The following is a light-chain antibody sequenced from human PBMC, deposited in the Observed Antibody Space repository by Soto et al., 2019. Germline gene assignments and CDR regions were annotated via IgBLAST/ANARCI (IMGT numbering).Light chain of an antibody. Sequence: DIQMTQSPSSVSASVGDRVTITCRASQSITSWLAWYQQKPGKAPKLLISAAAHLQRGVPSRFSGSGSGTDFTLTTSSLQPEAFATYYCQQGNSFPLSFGQGTRLEIK. J-gene: IGKJ5*01. V-gene: IGKV1-12*01. CDR3: QQGNSFPLS. CDR2: AAA. CDR1: QSITSW.